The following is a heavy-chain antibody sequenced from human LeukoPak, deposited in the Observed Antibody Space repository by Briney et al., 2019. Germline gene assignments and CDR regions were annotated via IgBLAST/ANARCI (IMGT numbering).Heavy chain of an antibody. CDR3: AGEVTDQKYYDYYGMDV. J-gene: IGHJ6*02. D-gene: IGHD2-21*02. CDR1: GGTLSSYA. Sequence: KISCKASGGTLSSYAISWGRQAPGQGLEWMGSIIPILGIANYAQKFQGRVTITADKSTSTAYMELSSLRSEDTAVYYCAGEVTDQKYYDYYGMDVWGQGTTVTVSS. V-gene: IGHV1-69*04. CDR2: IIPILGIA.